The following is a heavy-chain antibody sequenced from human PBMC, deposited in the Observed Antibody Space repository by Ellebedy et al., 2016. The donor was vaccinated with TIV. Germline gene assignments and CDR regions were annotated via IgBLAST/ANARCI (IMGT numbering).Heavy chain of an antibody. CDR2: ISSSGATI. CDR3: VRRAVDY. V-gene: IGHV3-48*02. J-gene: IGHJ4*02. Sequence: GESLKISCAASGLTFSSHAMSWVRQAPGKGLEWVAHISSSGATIYYADSVKGRFTISRDNAKNSLYLHMNSLRDEDTAVYHCVRRAVDYWGQGTLVTVSS. CDR1: GLTFSSHA.